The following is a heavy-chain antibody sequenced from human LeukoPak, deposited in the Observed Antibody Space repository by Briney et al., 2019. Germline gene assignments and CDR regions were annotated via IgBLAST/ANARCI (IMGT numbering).Heavy chain of an antibody. J-gene: IGHJ4*02. CDR2: ISAYNGNT. CDR1: GYTFTSYG. D-gene: IGHD5-24*01. Sequence: GASVKVSCKTSGYTFTSYGISWVRQAPGQGLEWMGWISAYNGNTNYAQKLQGRVTITADKSTSTAYMELSSLRSEDTAVYYCASKRGDGYNTVYFDYWGQGTLVTVSS. V-gene: IGHV1-18*01. CDR3: ASKRGDGYNTVYFDY.